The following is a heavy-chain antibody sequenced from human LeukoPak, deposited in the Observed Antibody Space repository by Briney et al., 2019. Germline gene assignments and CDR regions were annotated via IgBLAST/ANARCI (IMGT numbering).Heavy chain of an antibody. V-gene: IGHV5-51*01. CDR3: ARQTGDNAFDI. D-gene: IGHD7-27*01. CDR1: GYRFTTYW. Sequence: GESLKISCKSSGYRFTTYWIGWVRQMPGKGLEWMGIIYPGDSDTRYSPSFQGQVTISADKSITTAYLQWNSLKASDTAMYYCARQTGDNAFDIWGRGTMVTVSS. J-gene: IGHJ3*02. CDR2: IYPGDSDT.